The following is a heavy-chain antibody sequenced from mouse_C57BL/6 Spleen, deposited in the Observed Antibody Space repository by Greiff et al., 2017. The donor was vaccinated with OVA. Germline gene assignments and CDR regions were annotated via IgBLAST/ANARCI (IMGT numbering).Heavy chain of an antibody. V-gene: IGHV5-17*01. CDR3: ARSIYAYWYFDV. CDR2: ISSGSSTI. CDR1: GFTFSDYG. J-gene: IGHJ1*03. Sequence: EVQVVESGGGLVKPGGSLTLSCAASGFTFSDYGMHWVRQAPEKGLEWVAYISSGSSTIYYADTVKGRFTISRDHDKNTLFLQMTSLRSEDTAMYYCARSIYAYWYFDVWGTGTTVTVSS. D-gene: IGHD1-1*01.